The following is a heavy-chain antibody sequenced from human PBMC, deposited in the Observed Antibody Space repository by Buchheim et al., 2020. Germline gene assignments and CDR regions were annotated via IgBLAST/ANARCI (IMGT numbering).Heavy chain of an antibody. Sequence: QVQLVQSGAEVKKPGSSVKVSCKASGGTFSSYAISWVRQAPGQGLEWMGGIIPIFGTANYAQKFQGRVTITEDESTSNTYMELSSLRSDDTAVYYCARALRGYYDSSGYLPYYFDYWGQGTL. CDR3: ARALRGYYDSSGYLPYYFDY. V-gene: IGHV1-69*01. D-gene: IGHD3-22*01. CDR2: IIPIFGTA. J-gene: IGHJ4*02. CDR1: GGTFSSYA.